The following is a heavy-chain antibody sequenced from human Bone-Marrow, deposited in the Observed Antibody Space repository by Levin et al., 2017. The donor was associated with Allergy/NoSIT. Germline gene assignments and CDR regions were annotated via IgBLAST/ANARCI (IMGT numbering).Heavy chain of an antibody. CDR1: GFTSTTYA. CDR3: ARYPIALVNAYFDY. CDR2: ISGSGDTT. V-gene: IGHV3-23*01. D-gene: IGHD6-19*01. J-gene: IGHJ4*02. Sequence: GGSLRLSCAASGFTSTTYAMSWVRQAPGKGLQWVSGISGSGDTTYYADSVRGRFTISRDNSKNTLFLQMNSLRAEDTAEYFCARYPIALVNAYFDYWGQGALVTVSS.